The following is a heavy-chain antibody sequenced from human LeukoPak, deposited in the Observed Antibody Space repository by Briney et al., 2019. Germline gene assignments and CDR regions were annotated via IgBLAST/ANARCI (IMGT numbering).Heavy chain of an antibody. J-gene: IGHJ4*02. CDR3: ARGTLYARVYYFDY. CDR1: GFTFSSYS. CDR2: ISSSTSTI. Sequence: GGSLRLSCAASGFTFSSYSMNWVRQAPGKGLEWVSYISSSTSTIFYADSVKGRFTISRDNSKNTLYLQMNSLRAEDTAVYYCARGTLYARVYYFDYWGQGTLVTVSS. V-gene: IGHV3-48*01. D-gene: IGHD1-7*01.